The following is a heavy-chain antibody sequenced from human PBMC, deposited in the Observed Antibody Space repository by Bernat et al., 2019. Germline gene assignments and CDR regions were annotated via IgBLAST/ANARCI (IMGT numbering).Heavy chain of an antibody. CDR2: IWYDGSNK. J-gene: IGHJ4*02. V-gene: IGHV3-33*01. CDR1: GFTFSSYG. D-gene: IGHD6-19*01. CDR3: ARGLGSGGPLDY. Sequence: QVQLVESGGGVVQPGRSLRLSCAASGFTFSSYGMHWVRQAPGKGLEWVAVIWYDGSNKYYADSVKGRFTISRDNSKNTLYLQMNSLRAEDTAVYYCARGLGSGGPLDYWGQGTLVTVSS.